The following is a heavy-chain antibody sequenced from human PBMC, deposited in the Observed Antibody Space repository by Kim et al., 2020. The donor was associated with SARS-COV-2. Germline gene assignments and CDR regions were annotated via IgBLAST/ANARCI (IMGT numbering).Heavy chain of an antibody. CDR2: INPNSGGT. Sequence: ASVKVSCKASGYTFTGYYMHWVRQAPGQGLEWMGWINPNSGGTNYAQKFQGWVTMTRDTSISTAYMELSRLRSDDTAVYYCARDLLYSSGWFQHWGQGTLVTVSS. V-gene: IGHV1-2*04. J-gene: IGHJ1*01. CDR3: ARDLLYSSGWFQH. D-gene: IGHD6-19*01. CDR1: GYTFTGYY.